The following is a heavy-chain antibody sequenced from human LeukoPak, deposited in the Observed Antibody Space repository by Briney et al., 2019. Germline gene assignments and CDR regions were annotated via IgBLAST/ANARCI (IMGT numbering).Heavy chain of an antibody. J-gene: IGHJ3*02. CDR2: ISGSTSTI. Sequence: PGGSLRLSCAASGFTFRRYSMNWVRQAPGKGLEWVSYISGSTSTIYYADSVKGRFTISRDNAKNSLYLQMNSLRDEDTAVYYCARDKGYYDSSGTPPAFDIWGQGTVVTVSS. CDR3: ARDKGYYDSSGTPPAFDI. V-gene: IGHV3-48*02. CDR1: GFTFRRYS. D-gene: IGHD3-22*01.